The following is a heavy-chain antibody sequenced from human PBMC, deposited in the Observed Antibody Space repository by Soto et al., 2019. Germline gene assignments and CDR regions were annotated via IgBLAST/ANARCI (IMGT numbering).Heavy chain of an antibody. D-gene: IGHD6-13*01. Sequence: QVQLVQSGAEVKKPGSSVKVSCKASGGTFSSYTISWVRQAPGQGLEWMGRIIPILGIANYAQKFQGRVTITADKSXNTAYMELSSLRSEDTAVYYCARVHRQDIAAAAFDYWGQGTLVTVSS. J-gene: IGHJ4*02. CDR1: GGTFSSYT. V-gene: IGHV1-69*02. CDR2: IIPILGIA. CDR3: ARVHRQDIAAAAFDY.